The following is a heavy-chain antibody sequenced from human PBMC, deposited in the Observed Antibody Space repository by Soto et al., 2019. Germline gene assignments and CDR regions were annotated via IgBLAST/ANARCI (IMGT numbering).Heavy chain of an antibody. V-gene: IGHV1-8*01. Sequence: GTSVKVSCETCGDSYTDYDLNWVRQAPGQGLEYMGWVSPENRNAGYAPQFRGRVSMTTDTSISTAYLELTNLTYEDTAVYYCEVTTGFWGQGTLVTVSS. CDR3: EVTTGF. CDR1: GDSYTDYD. D-gene: IGHD1-1*01. CDR2: VSPENRNA. J-gene: IGHJ4*02.